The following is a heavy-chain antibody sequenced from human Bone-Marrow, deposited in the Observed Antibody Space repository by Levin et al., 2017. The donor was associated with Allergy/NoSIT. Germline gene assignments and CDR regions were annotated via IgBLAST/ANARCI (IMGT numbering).Heavy chain of an antibody. CDR2: FDPEDGEA. Sequence: ASVKVSCKVSGYPLTDFYMHWVRQAPGKGLEGMGGFDPEDGEAIYAPKFQGRVTMTEDTSTDTAYMELRSLTYEDTAVYWCATDYDYWGQGTLVTVSS. V-gene: IGHV1-24*01. CDR3: ATDYDY. J-gene: IGHJ4*02. CDR1: GYPLTDFY.